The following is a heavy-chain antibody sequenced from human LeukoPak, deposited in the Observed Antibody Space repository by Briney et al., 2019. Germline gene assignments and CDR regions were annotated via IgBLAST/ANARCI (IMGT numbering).Heavy chain of an antibody. Sequence: PGGSLRLSCAASGXTFSSYSMNWVRQAPGKGLEWVSSISSSRNYIYYADSVKGRFTISRDNAKNSLYLQMNSLRAEDTAVYYCARDKDGYNPTLDYWGQGTLVTVSS. V-gene: IGHV3-21*01. CDR2: ISSSRNYI. CDR3: ARDKDGYNPTLDY. J-gene: IGHJ4*02. CDR1: GXTFSSYS. D-gene: IGHD5-24*01.